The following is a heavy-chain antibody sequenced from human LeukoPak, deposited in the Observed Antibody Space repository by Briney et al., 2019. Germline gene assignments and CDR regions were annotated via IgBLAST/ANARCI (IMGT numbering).Heavy chain of an antibody. D-gene: IGHD6-13*01. CDR3: ARAIAPAGFCLGY. V-gene: IGHV5-51*01. CDR2: IYPGDSNT. Sequence: GESLQISCKGSGYSFTSYLIGWVRQMPGKGLEWMGIIYPGDSNTRYSPSFQGQVTISADKSINTAYLQWSSLKASDTAMYYCARAIAPAGFCLGYWGQGTLVTVSS. J-gene: IGHJ4*02. CDR1: GYSFTSYL.